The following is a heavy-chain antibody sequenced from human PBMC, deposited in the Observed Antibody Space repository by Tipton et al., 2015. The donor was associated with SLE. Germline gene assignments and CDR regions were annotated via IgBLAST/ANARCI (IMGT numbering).Heavy chain of an antibody. V-gene: IGHV3-49*03. CDR2: IRSKTYGGTT. J-gene: IGHJ4*02. CDR3: TRIVPDAASAQPVY. D-gene: IGHD6-13*01. Sequence: SLRLSCTTSGFTFGDYALSWFRQAPGKGLEWIGFIRSKTYGGTTDYVASVKGRFTISRDDSASIAYLQMNSLKTEDTAVYYCTRIVPDAASAQPVYWGQGTLVTVSS. CDR1: GFTFGDYA.